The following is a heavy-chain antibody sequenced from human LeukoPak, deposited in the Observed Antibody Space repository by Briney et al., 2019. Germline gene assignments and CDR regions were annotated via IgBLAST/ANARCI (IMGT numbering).Heavy chain of an antibody. D-gene: IGHD3-9*01. Sequence: GGSLRLSCAASGFTFSSYAMHWVRQAPGKGLEWVAVISYDGSNKYYADSVKGRFTISRDNSKNTLYLQMNSLRAEDTAVYYCARQEPEVLRYFDWLLLFDYWGQGALVTVSS. CDR1: GFTFSSYA. CDR3: ARQEPEVLRYFDWLLLFDY. J-gene: IGHJ4*02. V-gene: IGHV3-30*04. CDR2: ISYDGSNK.